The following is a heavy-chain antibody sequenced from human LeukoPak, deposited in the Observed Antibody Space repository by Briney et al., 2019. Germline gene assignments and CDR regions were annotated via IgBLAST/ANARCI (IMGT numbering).Heavy chain of an antibody. V-gene: IGHV5-51*01. Sequence: KGGESLQISCKGSGYIFTSYWIGWVRQLPGKGLEWMGIIYPGDSDTRYSPSFQGQVTISADKSISTAYLQWSRLKASDTAMYYCARLTGESDAFDIWGQGTMVTVSS. CDR2: IYPGDSDT. D-gene: IGHD7-27*01. CDR3: ARLTGESDAFDI. J-gene: IGHJ3*02. CDR1: GYIFTSYW.